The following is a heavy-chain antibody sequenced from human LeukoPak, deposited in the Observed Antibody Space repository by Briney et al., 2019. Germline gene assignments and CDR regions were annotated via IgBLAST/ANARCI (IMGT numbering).Heavy chain of an antibody. J-gene: IGHJ6*02. CDR2: IYPGDSDT. CDR1: GYSCTSYW. V-gene: IGHV5-51*01. D-gene: IGHD2-2*01. CDR3: ARSGSHFCSSTSCSWGPYYYGMDV. Sequence: GESLKISCKGSGYSCTSYWIGWVRQMPGKGLEWMGIIYPGDSDTRYSPSFQGQVTISADKSISTAYLQWSSLKASDTAMYYWARSGSHFCSSTSCSWGPYYYGMDVWGQGTTVTVSS.